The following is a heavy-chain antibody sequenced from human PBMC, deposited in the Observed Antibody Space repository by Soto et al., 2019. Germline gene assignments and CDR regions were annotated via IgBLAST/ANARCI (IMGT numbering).Heavy chain of an antibody. Sequence: QVQLVQSGAEVKKPGASVKVSCKASGYTFTSHGITWVRQAPGQGLEWMGWISAYNGNTNYTQNLQGRITMTTDTSTSTAYMELMSLSTDDTAVDDCAGDLGGYNASAAYWGQGALVTVSS. V-gene: IGHV1-18*01. D-gene: IGHD5-12*01. CDR2: ISAYNGNT. CDR1: GYTFTSHG. J-gene: IGHJ4*02. CDR3: AGDLGGYNASAAY.